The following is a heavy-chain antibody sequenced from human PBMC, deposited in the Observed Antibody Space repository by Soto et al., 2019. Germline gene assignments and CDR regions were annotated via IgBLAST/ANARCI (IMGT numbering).Heavy chain of an antibody. CDR1: GGSIRSTTSY. V-gene: IGHV4-39*01. J-gene: IGHJ4*02. D-gene: IGHD4-4*01. CDR2: IYYSGDT. Sequence: SETLSLTCAVSGGSIRSTTSYWGWVRQPPGKGLEWIGTIYYSGDTYYNPSLQSRVSIFVDSFKNQFSLKLSSVTAADTAVYYCSRSQIDYSFLGSWGPGTLVTVSS. CDR3: SRSQIDYSFLGS.